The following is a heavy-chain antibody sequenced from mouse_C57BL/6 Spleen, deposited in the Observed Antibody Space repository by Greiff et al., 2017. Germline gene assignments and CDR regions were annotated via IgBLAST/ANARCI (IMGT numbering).Heavy chain of an antibody. CDR2: ISSGGSYT. CDR1: GFTFSSYG. V-gene: IGHV5-6*02. CDR3: ARRCYYGSDAMDY. J-gene: IGHJ4*01. D-gene: IGHD1-1*01. Sequence: DVMLVESGGDLVKPGGSLKLSCAASGFTFSSYGMSWVRQTPDKRLEWVATISSGGSYTYYPDSVKGRFTISRDNAKNTLYLQMSSLKSEDTAMYYCARRCYYGSDAMDYWGQGTSVTVSS.